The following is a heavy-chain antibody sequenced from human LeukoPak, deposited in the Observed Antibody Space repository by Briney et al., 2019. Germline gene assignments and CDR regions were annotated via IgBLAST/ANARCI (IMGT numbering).Heavy chain of an antibody. CDR3: ARQRDYFYGLDV. Sequence: SETLSLTCTVSGGSISSDYWSWIRQPPGKGLEWIGYIYYSGSTNYNPSLKSRVTISVDTSKNQFSLKLRSVTAADTAVYYCARQRDYFYGLDVWGQGTTVTVSS. CDR2: IYYSGST. J-gene: IGHJ6*02. V-gene: IGHV4-59*08. CDR1: GGSISSDY.